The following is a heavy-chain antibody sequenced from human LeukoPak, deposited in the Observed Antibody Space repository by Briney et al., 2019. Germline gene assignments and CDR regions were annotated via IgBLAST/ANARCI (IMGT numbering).Heavy chain of an antibody. CDR2: ISYDGSNK. J-gene: IGHJ4*02. CDR1: GFTFSNYG. D-gene: IGHD3-22*01. Sequence: GGSLRLSCAASGFTFSNYGMHWVRQAPGKGLEWVAVISYDGSNKYYADSVKGRFTISRDNSKNTLYLQMNSLRAEDTAVYYCAKERPYYYDSSGYKSYYFDYWGQGTLVTVSS. CDR3: AKERPYYYDSSGYKSYYFDY. V-gene: IGHV3-30*18.